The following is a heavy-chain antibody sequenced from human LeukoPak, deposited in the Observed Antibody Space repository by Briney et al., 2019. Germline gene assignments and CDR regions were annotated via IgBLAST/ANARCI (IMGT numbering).Heavy chain of an antibody. V-gene: IGHV4-59*01. J-gene: IGHJ5*02. D-gene: IGHD3-22*01. CDR1: RGSISYYF. CDR2: IYYSGST. CDR3: AGLINWFDP. Sequence: SETLSLTCTVSRGSISYYFWSWLRQPPGKGLEWIGYIYYSGSTNYNPSLKSRVTISVDMSKNQFSLKLSSVTAADTAVYYCAGLINWFDPWGQGTLVTVSS.